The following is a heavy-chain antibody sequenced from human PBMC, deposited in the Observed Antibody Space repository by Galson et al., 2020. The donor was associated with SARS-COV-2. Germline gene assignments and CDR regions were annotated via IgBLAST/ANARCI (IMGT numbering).Heavy chain of an antibody. CDR3: ASYCSSSSCYKGANDY. D-gene: IGHD2-2*01. V-gene: IGHV3-48*01. CDR1: GFTFSNYS. Sequence: GESLKISCAVSGFTFSNYSMNWVRQAPRKGLEWVSYISSTSNTIYYADSVKGRFTISRDNAKNSLYLQMNSLRAEDTAVYYCASYCSSSSCYKGANDYWGQGTLVTVSS. CDR2: ISSTSNTI. J-gene: IGHJ4*02.